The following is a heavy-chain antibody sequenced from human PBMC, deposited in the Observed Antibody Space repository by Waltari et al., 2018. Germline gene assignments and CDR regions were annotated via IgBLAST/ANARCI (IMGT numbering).Heavy chain of an antibody. V-gene: IGHV4-34*01. CDR3: ARNRYFDY. CDR2: INHSGIT. Sequence: QVQLQQWGAGLLKPSETLSLTCAVYGGSFSGYYWSWIRQPPGKGLEWIGEINHSGITNYNPSLKSRVTISVDTSKNQFSLKLSSVTAADTAVYYCARNRYFDYWGQGTLVTVSS. CDR1: GGSFSGYY. J-gene: IGHJ4*02.